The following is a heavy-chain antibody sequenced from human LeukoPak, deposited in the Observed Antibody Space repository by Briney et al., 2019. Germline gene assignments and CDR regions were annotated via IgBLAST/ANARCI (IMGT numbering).Heavy chain of an antibody. V-gene: IGHV4-39*01. CDR1: GGSISSSSYY. CDR3: ARHPFRDDAFDI. Sequence: SETLSLTCTVSGGSISSSSYYWGWIRQPPGKGLEWIGSIYYSGSTYYNPSLKSRVTISVDTSKNQFSLKLSSVTAADTAVYYCARHPFRDDAFDIWGQGTMVTVSS. CDR2: IYYSGST. D-gene: IGHD3-3*02. J-gene: IGHJ3*02.